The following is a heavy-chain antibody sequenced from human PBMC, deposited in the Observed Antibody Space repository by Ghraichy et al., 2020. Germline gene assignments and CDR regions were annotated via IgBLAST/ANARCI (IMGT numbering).Heavy chain of an antibody. D-gene: IGHD3-10*01. V-gene: IGHV1-2*02. Sequence: ASVKVSCKASGYTFTGYYIHWVRQAPGQGLEWMGWISPNSGATNYAQQFQGRVIMTTDTAISTAYMELSRLTSDDTAVYYCARFQGGSVKNNFDYWGQGTLVTVSS. J-gene: IGHJ4*02. CDR2: ISPNSGAT. CDR3: ARFQGGSVKNNFDY. CDR1: GYTFTGYY.